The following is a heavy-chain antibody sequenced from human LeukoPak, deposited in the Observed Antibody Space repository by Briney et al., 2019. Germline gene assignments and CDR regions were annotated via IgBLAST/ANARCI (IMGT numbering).Heavy chain of an antibody. CDR3: ATDQWGSRGFDP. CDR2: FDPEDGET. Sequence: ASVKVSGKVSGYTLTELSMHWVRQAPGKGLEWMGGFDPEDGETIYAQKFQGRVTMTEDTSTDTAYMELSSLRSEDTAVYYCATDQWGSRGFDPWGQGTLVTVSS. D-gene: IGHD6-13*01. J-gene: IGHJ5*02. V-gene: IGHV1-24*01. CDR1: GYTLTELS.